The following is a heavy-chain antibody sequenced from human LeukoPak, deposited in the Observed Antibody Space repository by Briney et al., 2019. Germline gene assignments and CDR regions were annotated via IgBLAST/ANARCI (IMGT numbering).Heavy chain of an antibody. V-gene: IGHV3-7*01. CDR2: INQDGSEK. Sequence: GGSLRLSCAASGFTSRRYWMSWVRQAPGKGLEWVANINQDGSEKYYVDSVEGRFTISRDNAKNTLYLQMNSLRAEDTAVYYCARVRWGGLYYFDYWGQGTLVTVSS. CDR1: GFTSRRYW. CDR3: ARVRWGGLYYFDY. D-gene: IGHD3-16*01. J-gene: IGHJ4*02.